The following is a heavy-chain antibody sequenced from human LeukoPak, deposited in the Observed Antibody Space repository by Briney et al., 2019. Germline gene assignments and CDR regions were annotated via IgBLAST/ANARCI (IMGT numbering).Heavy chain of an antibody. Sequence: GGSLRLSCAASEFSVGSNYMTWVRQAPGKGLEWVSLIYSGGSTYYADSVKGRFTISRDNSKNTLYLQMNSLRAEDTAVYYCARILSGWRFVDYWGQGTLVTVSS. CDR2: IYSGGST. CDR3: ARILSGWRFVDY. V-gene: IGHV3-66*01. J-gene: IGHJ4*02. D-gene: IGHD3-22*01. CDR1: EFSVGSNY.